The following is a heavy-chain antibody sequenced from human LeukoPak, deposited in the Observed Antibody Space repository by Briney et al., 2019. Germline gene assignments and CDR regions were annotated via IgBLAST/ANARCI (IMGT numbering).Heavy chain of an antibody. CDR1: GYTFTSYG. CDR3: ARGGLAAETSGFDY. J-gene: IGHJ4*02. D-gene: IGHD6-13*01. Sequence: ASVKVSCKASGYTFTSYGITWVRQAPGQGLEWMGWISAYNGNTKYEQKLQGRVTMTTDTSTSTAYMELRSLRSDDTAVYYCARGGLAAETSGFDYWGQGTLVTVSA. V-gene: IGHV1-18*01. CDR2: ISAYNGNT.